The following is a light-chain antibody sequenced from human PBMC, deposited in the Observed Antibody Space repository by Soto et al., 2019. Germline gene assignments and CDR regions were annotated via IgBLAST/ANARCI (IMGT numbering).Light chain of an antibody. CDR3: QQYHNSRT. CDR1: QSVDRRS. V-gene: IGKV3-20*01. CDR2: GIS. Sequence: IVLTQSPGTLSLSPGERATLSCRASQSVDRRSLAWYQQKPGQAPRLLISGISNRATGIPDRFSGSGSGADFPLTISRLEPEDFAVYYCQQYHNSRTFGQGTKVEIK. J-gene: IGKJ1*01.